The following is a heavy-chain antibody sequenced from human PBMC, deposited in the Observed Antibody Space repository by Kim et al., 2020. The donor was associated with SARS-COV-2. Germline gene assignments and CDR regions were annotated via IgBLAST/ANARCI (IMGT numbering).Heavy chain of an antibody. CDR3: ARHADDYNSQFDY. J-gene: IGHJ4*02. Sequence: GGSLRLSCAASGLTVTRYYMSWVRQAPGKGLEWVSVIYSGGNTYYPDSVKDRFTLSRDTSRNTLYLQVNSLRVEDTAVYYCARHADDYNSQFDYWGQGTLVTVSS. V-gene: IGHV3-66*04. CDR1: GLTVTRYY. CDR2: IYSGGNT. D-gene: IGHD4-4*01.